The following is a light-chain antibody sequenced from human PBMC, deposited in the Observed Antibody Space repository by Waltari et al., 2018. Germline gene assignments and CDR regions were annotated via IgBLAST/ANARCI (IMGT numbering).Light chain of an antibody. CDR2: DDR. CDR3: QLWDYTTDHWV. CDR1: NIGSKS. J-gene: IGLJ3*02. Sequence: SFVLTQTPSVSVAPGNTARITCGGDNIGSKSVLWYQRKPGQAPGLVVHDDRDRSPGVPERISGSNSGNTATLTISSVDVGDEADYYCQLWDYTTDHWVFGGGTKLTVL. V-gene: IGLV3-21*03.